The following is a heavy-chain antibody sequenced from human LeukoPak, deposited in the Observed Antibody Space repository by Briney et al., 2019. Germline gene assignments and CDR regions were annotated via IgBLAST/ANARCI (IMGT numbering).Heavy chain of an antibody. Sequence: GGSLRLSCAASGFTFSSYAMSWVRQAPGKGLEWVSVISVSSGTTYHADSVKGRFTISRDNSKSTLYLQMNSLRAEDTATYYCAKERLVSHTAGFDSWGQGTLVTVSS. D-gene: IGHD2-8*02. CDR2: ISVSSGTT. J-gene: IGHJ4*02. CDR1: GFTFSSYA. V-gene: IGHV3-23*01. CDR3: AKERLVSHTAGFDS.